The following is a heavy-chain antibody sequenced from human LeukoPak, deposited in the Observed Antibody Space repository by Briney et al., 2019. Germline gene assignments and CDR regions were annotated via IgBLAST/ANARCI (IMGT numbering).Heavy chain of an antibody. J-gene: IGHJ5*02. CDR3: ARGRTPLPNYNWFDP. CDR2: INHSGST. V-gene: IGHV4-34*01. D-gene: IGHD1-14*01. CDR1: GGSFSGYY. Sequence: SSETLSLTCAVYGGSFSGYYWSWIRQPPRKGLEWIGEINHSGSTNYNPSLKSRVTISVDTSKNQFSLKLSSVTAADTAVYYCARGRTPLPNYNWFDPWGQGTLVSVSS.